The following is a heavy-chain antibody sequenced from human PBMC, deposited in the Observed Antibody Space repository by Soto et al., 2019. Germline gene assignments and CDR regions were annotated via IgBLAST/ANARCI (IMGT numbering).Heavy chain of an antibody. D-gene: IGHD2-15*01. J-gene: IGHJ4*02. Sequence: SETLSLTCAVSGGSISSGGYSGSWIRQPPGKGLEWIGYIYHSGSTYYSPSLKSRVTISVDRSKNQFSLKLSSVTAADTAVYYCARANRVVVHFDYWGQGTLVTVSS. CDR3: ARANRVVVHFDY. CDR2: IYHSGST. V-gene: IGHV4-30-2*01. CDR1: GGSISSGGYS.